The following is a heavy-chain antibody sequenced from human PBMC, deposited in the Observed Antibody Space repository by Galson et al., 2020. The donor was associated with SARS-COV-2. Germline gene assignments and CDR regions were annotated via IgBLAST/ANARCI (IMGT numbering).Heavy chain of an antibody. D-gene: IGHD2-21*01. CDR3: ATGIGWHFNL. Sequence: AGSLRLSCAASAFTFSRDTWTMWVRQAPGKGLERAAHIKGDETGIHHKDSVEGRFTISTDNAKKSVILKMNSLRVEDTAVYYCATGIGWHFNLWGRGTLVTVSS. V-gene: IGHV3-7*01. J-gene: IGHJ2*01. CDR1: AFTFSRDTW. CDR2: IKGDETGI.